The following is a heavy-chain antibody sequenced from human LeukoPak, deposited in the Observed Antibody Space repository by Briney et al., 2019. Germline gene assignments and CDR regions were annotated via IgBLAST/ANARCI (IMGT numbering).Heavy chain of an antibody. CDR3: AKDYGYSYGPFI. CDR1: GFTFSSYA. Sequence: GGSLRLSCAASGFTFSSYAMHWVRQAPGKGQARVAVISYDGSNKYYADSVKGRFTISRDNSKNALYLQMNSLRAEDTAVYYCAKDYGYSYGPFIWGQGTLVTVSS. CDR2: ISYDGSNK. J-gene: IGHJ4*02. V-gene: IGHV3-30-3*01. D-gene: IGHD5-18*01.